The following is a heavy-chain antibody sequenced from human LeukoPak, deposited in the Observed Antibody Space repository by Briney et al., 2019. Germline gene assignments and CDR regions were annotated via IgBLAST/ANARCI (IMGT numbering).Heavy chain of an antibody. CDR2: ISSSSSTI. V-gene: IGHV3-48*01. CDR1: GFTFSSYS. Sequence: GGSLRLSCAAAGFTFSSYSMNWVRQAPGKGLEWVSYISSSSSTIYYADSVKGRFTISRDNAKNSLYLQMNSLRAEDTAVYYCAREGIAVAGTHYYYGMDVWGQGTTVTVSS. CDR3: AREGIAVAGTHYYYGMDV. D-gene: IGHD6-19*01. J-gene: IGHJ6*02.